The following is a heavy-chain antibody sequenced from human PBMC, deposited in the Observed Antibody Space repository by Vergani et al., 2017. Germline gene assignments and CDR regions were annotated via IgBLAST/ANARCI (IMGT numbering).Heavy chain of an antibody. J-gene: IGHJ4*02. CDR1: GGSLSGYF. Sequence: QVHLQQRGAGVLKPSETLSLTCGVIGGSLSGYFWSWIRQSPGRGLGWIGEISAIGSAKYSPSATSRVTISVDTSRGEFTLTVTSVTAEDTGLYFCASRRPRLNLGSKSNAGTFDSWGQGTLVTVSS. CDR2: ISAIGSA. CDR3: ASRRPRLNLGSKSNAGTFDS. D-gene: IGHD3-10*01. V-gene: IGHV4-34*02.